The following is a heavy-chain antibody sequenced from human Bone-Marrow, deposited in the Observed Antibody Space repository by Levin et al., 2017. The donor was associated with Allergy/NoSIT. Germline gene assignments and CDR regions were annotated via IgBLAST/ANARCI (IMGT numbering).Heavy chain of an antibody. D-gene: IGHD1/OR15-1a*01. CDR3: ARAPGEGGTVYYYGLDA. J-gene: IGHJ6*02. CDR1: GYTFTSYH. CDR2: INPSGGRT. V-gene: IGHV1-46*01. Sequence: PQASVKVSCKASGYTFTSYHIHWVRQAPGQGLEWMGIINPSGGRTSYAQNFQGRVTMTRDTSTSTVYMDLSSLRSEDAAVYYCARAPGEGGTVYYYGLDAWGQGTTVTVSS.